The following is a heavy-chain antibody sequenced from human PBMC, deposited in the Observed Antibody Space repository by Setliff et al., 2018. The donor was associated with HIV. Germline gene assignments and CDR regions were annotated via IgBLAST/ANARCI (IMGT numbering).Heavy chain of an antibody. CDR2: ISNTGSST. V-gene: IGHV3-23*01. J-gene: IGHJ3*02. Sequence: GGSLRLSCVASGLTLSSYAMNWVRQAPGKGLEWLSGISNTGSSTYYGDSVKGRFTISRDKSRNIVFLQMKSLGVEDTALYYCAKAASNLAAAGGPLDMWGPGTVVTVSS. CDR1: GLTLSSYA. D-gene: IGHD6-13*01. CDR3: AKAASNLAAAGGPLDM.